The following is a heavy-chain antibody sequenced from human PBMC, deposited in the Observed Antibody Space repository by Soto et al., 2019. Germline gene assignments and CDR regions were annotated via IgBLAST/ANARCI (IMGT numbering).Heavy chain of an antibody. CDR1: GYTFGNND. J-gene: IGHJ5*02. Sequence: ASVKVSCKASGYTFGNNDISWVRQATGQGLEWMGWVNPNSGNTGYAQKFQGRVSMTRNTSITTAYLELSSLRSDDTAIYYCARMATSGTLNWFDPWGQGPLVTVSS. CDR3: ARMATSGTLNWFDP. CDR2: VNPNSGNT. V-gene: IGHV1-8*01.